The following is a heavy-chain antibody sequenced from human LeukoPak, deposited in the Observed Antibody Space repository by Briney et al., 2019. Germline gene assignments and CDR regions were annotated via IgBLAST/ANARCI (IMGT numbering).Heavy chain of an antibody. CDR1: GGSISSYY. D-gene: IGHD4-23*01. CDR3: ARVKNGGNTDYYGMDV. CDR2: IYYSGST. Sequence: KASETLSLTCTVSGGSISSYYWSWIRQPPGKGLEWIGYIYYSGSTNYNPSLKSRVTISVDTSKNQFSLKLSSVTAADTAVYYCARVKNGGNTDYYGMDVWGQGTTVTVSS. J-gene: IGHJ6*02. V-gene: IGHV4-59*01.